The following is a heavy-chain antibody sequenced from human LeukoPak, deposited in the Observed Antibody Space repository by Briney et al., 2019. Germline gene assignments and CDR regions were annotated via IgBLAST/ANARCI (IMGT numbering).Heavy chain of an antibody. D-gene: IGHD3-9*01. Sequence: QTGGSLILSCAASGSTVSSYFMSWVRQAPGKGLEWVSVIYDGGSTDYADSVKGRFTISRDNSKSTLYLQMNSLRAEDTAVYYCARDNYILTGYYNAFDIWGQGTLVTVSS. CDR3: ARDNYILTGYYNAFDI. J-gene: IGHJ3*02. CDR2: IYDGGST. V-gene: IGHV3-53*01. CDR1: GSTVSSYF.